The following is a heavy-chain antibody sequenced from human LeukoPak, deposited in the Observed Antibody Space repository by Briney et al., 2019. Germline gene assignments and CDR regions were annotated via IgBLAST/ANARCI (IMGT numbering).Heavy chain of an antibody. V-gene: IGHV3-13*01. D-gene: IGHD1-7*01. CDR2: IGTAGDT. CDR3: SRMGWNYQFDD. J-gene: IGHJ4*02. Sequence: GGSLRLSCAASGFTFSSYDMHWVRHATGKGLEWVSAIGTAGDTYYPGSVKGRFTISRENAKNSLYLQMNSLRAGDTAVYYCSRMGWNYQFDDWGQGTLVTVSS. CDR1: GFTFSSYD.